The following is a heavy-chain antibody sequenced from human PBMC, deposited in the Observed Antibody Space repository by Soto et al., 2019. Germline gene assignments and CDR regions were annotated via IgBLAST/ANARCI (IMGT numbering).Heavy chain of an antibody. V-gene: IGHV3-7*01. CDR1: GFTFSTYW. J-gene: IGHJ4*02. Sequence: EVQLGESGGGLVQPGGSLRLSCAASGFTFSTYWMTWVRQPPGKGLEWVANMDQDGSETYYVDSVGGRFTVSRDNAKNSLYLQMNSLRVEDTAVYYCVCGGNFFIYWGQGTLVTVSP. D-gene: IGHD3-16*01. CDR3: VCGGNFFIY. CDR2: MDQDGSET.